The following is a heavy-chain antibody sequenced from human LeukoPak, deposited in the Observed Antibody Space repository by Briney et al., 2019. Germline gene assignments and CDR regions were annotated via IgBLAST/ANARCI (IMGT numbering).Heavy chain of an antibody. CDR1: GYVFTAYY. V-gene: IGHV1-2*02. CDR3: ARERPTLLTRIRGIATAPDH. D-gene: IGHD3-10*01. CDR2: VKPDTGAT. J-gene: IGHJ5*02. Sequence: AAVKLSSMTSGYVFTAYYIHWVRQAPGQGLEWLGFVKPDTGATNSAQQLQGRVSMTSDASVTTASMELSGLTSDDTALYFCARERPTLLTRIRGIATAPDHWGQGALVTVSS.